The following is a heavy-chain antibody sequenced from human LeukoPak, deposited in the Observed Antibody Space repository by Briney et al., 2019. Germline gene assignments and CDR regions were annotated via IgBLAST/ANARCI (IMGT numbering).Heavy chain of an antibody. D-gene: IGHD6-6*01. Sequence: GRSLRLSCGVSGFTFSRNWMTWVRQTPGKGLEWVAHIKEDGSETYYVDSAKGRFTVSRDNAMSSLYLQMNNLRAEDTAVYFCSNGIYSSSYWGQGTLVTVSS. J-gene: IGHJ4*02. V-gene: IGHV3-7*01. CDR2: IKEDGSET. CDR1: GFTFSRNW. CDR3: SNGIYSSSY.